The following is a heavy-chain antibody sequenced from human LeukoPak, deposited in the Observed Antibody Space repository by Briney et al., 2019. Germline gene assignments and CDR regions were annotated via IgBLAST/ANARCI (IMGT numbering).Heavy chain of an antibody. V-gene: IGHV4-59*11. D-gene: IGHD3-3*01. Sequence: TETLSLTCTVSGASSRSHYRSWIRQPPGKGLEWIGDIYYTETTNYNPSLKSRVIISVDTSKNQFSLKLSSVTAADTAVYYCARGAAITIFGVVTSTRFDYWGQGTLVTVSS. J-gene: IGHJ4*02. CDR2: IYYTETT. CDR3: ARGAAITIFGVVTSTRFDY. CDR1: GASSRSHY.